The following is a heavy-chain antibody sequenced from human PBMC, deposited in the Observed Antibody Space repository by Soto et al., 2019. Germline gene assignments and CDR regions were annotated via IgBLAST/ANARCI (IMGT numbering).Heavy chain of an antibody. CDR3: AKDLPRFGVVIRGRVFDY. J-gene: IGHJ4*02. Sequence: GGSLRLSCAASGFTFSSYAMSWVRQAPGKGLEWVSAISGSGGSTYYADSVKGRFTISRDNSKNTLYLQMNSLKAEDTAVYYWAKDLPRFGVVIRGRVFDYWGQGTLVTVSS. CDR2: ISGSGGST. D-gene: IGHD3-3*01. CDR1: GFTFSSYA. V-gene: IGHV3-23*01.